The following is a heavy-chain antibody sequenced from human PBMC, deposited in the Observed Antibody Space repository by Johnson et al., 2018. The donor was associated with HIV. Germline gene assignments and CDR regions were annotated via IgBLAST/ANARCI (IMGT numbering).Heavy chain of an antibody. Sequence: VQLVESGGGVVQPGRSLRLSCAASGFTFSSYAMHWVRQAPGKGLKWVAVISYDGSNKYYADSMKGRFTISRDNSKKTLYLQMNSLRPEDTAVYYCAKETRDSRSAFDIWGQGTMVTVSS. D-gene: IGHD3-22*01. CDR1: GFTFSSYA. CDR2: ISYDGSNK. CDR3: AKETRDSRSAFDI. V-gene: IGHV3-30*04. J-gene: IGHJ3*02.